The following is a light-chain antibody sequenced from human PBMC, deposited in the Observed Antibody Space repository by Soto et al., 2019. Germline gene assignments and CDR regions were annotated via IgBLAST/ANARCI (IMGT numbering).Light chain of an antibody. Sequence: DIQMTQSPSTLSGSVVDRVTITCRASTTISSWLAWYQHKPGKAPKLLIYKASTLKSGVPSRFSGSGSGTEFTLTISSLQPDDFVTYYCQHYNSYSEAFGQGTKVDIK. J-gene: IGKJ1*01. V-gene: IGKV1-5*03. CDR1: TTISSW. CDR3: QHYNSYSEA. CDR2: KAS.